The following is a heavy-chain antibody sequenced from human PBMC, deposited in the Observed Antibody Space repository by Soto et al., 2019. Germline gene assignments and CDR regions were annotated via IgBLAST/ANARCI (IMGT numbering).Heavy chain of an antibody. CDR1: GYTFANYG. Sequence: ASVKVSCKASGYTFANYGISWVRQAPGQGLEWMGWISANSGDTNYAQKVQGRVTMTTDTSTRTAYMELRSLRSDDTAVYYCESDCSGYPCWYAFEIWGQGTLVTVS. V-gene: IGHV1-18*04. J-gene: IGHJ3*02. CDR3: ESDCSGYPCWYAFEI. CDR2: ISANSGDT. D-gene: IGHD3-22*01.